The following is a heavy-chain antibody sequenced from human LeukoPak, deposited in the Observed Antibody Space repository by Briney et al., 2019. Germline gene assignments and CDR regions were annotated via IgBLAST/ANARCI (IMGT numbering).Heavy chain of an antibody. CDR1: GFTFSSYA. CDR3: AKDLQWLVSGVGFDY. D-gene: IGHD6-19*01. V-gene: IGHV3-23*01. Sequence: GGSLRLSCAASGFTFSSYAMSWVRQAPGKGLEWVSAISGSGGSTYYADSVKGRFTISRDNSKNTLYLQMNSPRAEDTAVYYCAKDLQWLVSGVGFDYWGQGTLVTVSS. CDR2: ISGSGGST. J-gene: IGHJ4*02.